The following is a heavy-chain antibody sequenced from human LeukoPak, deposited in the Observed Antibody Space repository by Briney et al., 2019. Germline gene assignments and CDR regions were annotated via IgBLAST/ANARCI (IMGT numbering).Heavy chain of an antibody. CDR1: GFTFSSDG. CDR2: ISYDGSSK. Sequence: PGRSLRLSCAASGFTFSSDGMHWVRQTPGKGLEWVAVISYDGSSKYYADSVEGRFTISRDNSKNTLYLQMNSLRTDDTAVYYCARYGVGATHFDYWGQGTLVTVSS. J-gene: IGHJ4*02. V-gene: IGHV3-30*03. CDR3: ARYGVGATHFDY. D-gene: IGHD1-26*01.